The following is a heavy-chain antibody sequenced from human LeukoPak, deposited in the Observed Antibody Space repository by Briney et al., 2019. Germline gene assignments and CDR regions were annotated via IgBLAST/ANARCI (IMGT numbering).Heavy chain of an antibody. J-gene: IGHJ4*02. V-gene: IGHV4-4*07. CDR3: AREGGPYRPLDY. Sequence: PSETLSLTCTVSGGSLGNYYWSWIRQPAGKGLEWIGRIYPTGHTHYNPSLKSRVTMSVDTSKNQFSLKMTSLTAADTAVYYCAREGGPYRPLDYSGQGTLVTVAS. CDR2: IYPTGHT. CDR1: GGSLGNYY.